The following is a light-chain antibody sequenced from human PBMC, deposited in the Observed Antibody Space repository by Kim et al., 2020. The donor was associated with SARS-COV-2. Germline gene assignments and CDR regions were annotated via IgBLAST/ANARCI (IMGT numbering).Light chain of an antibody. V-gene: IGKV1-39*01. CDR3: QQSSSAPRT. CDR1: QSIKTH. CDR2: AAS. Sequence: DIQMTQSPSSLSASVGDRVTITCRASQSIKTHLNWYQQKPGKVPNLLIYAASSSQSGVPSRFSGSGSGTDFTAAIRRLQPEDFATSYWQQSSSAPRTFDQGPKVDI. J-gene: IGKJ1*01.